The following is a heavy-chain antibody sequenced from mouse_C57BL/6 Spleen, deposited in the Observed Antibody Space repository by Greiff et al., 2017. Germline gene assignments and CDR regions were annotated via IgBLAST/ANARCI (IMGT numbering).Heavy chain of an antibody. CDR1: GYTFTSYW. Sequence: QVQLKQPGAELVKPGASVKMSCKASGYTFTSYWITWVKQRPGQGLEWIGDIYPGSGSTNYNEKFKSKATLTVDTSSSTAYMQLSSLTSEDSAVYYCARAEMVRRYFDYWGQGTTLTVSS. CDR2: IYPGSGST. V-gene: IGHV1-55*01. D-gene: IGHD2-3*01. J-gene: IGHJ2*01. CDR3: ARAEMVRRYFDY.